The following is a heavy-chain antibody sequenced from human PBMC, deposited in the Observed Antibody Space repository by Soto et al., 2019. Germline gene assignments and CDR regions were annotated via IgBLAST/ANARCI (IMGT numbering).Heavy chain of an antibody. CDR3: ARSIYSSTVVTPVGFDY. Sequence: PSETLSLTCTVSGGSISSGGYYWSWIRQHPGKGLEWIGYIYYSGSTYYNPSLKSRVTISVDTSKNQFSLKLSSVTAADTAVYYCARSIYSSTVVTPVGFDYWGQGTLVTVSS. V-gene: IGHV4-31*03. J-gene: IGHJ4*02. CDR1: GGSISSGGYY. D-gene: IGHD4-17*01. CDR2: IYYSGST.